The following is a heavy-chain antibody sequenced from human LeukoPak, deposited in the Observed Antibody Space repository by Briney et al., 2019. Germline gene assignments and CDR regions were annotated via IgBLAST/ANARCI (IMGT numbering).Heavy chain of an antibody. CDR1: GFTFSSYS. CDR2: ISSSSSYI. V-gene: IGHV3-21*01. Sequence: GGSLRLSCAASGFTFSSYSMNWVRQAPGKGLEWVSSISSSSSYIYYADLVKGRFTISRDNAKNSLYLQMNSLRPEDTAVYYCARVGTVTNFDYWGQGTLVTVSS. D-gene: IGHD4-17*01. J-gene: IGHJ4*02. CDR3: ARVGTVTNFDY.